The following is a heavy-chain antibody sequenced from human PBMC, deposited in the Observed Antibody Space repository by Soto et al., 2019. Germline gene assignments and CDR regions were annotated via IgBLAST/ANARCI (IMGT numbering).Heavy chain of an antibody. Sequence: ASVKVSCTASGYTFTSYGISWVRQAPGQGLEWMGWISAYNGNTNYAQKLQGRVTMTTDTSTSTAYMELRSLRSDDTAVYYCARGGGLYYYDSSGYYYLWGQGTLVTVSS. CDR3: ARGGGLYYYDSSGYYYL. J-gene: IGHJ4*02. D-gene: IGHD3-22*01. CDR1: GYTFTSYG. CDR2: ISAYNGNT. V-gene: IGHV1-18*01.